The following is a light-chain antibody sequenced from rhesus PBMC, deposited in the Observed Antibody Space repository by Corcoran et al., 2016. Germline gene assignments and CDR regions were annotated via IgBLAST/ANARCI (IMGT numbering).Light chain of an antibody. J-gene: IGKJ3*01. Sequence: DIQMTQSPSSLSASVGDRVTITCRASQGISSWLAWYQQKPGKAPKPLLYKASSLQSGVPSRFRGGGSVTDFTLTINSLQPEDSATYYCQQYNSAPFTFGPGTKLDIK. V-gene: IGKV1-21*01. CDR2: KAS. CDR1: QGISSW. CDR3: QQYNSAPFT.